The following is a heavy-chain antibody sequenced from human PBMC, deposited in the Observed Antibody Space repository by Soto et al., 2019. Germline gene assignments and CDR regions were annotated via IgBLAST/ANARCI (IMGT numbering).Heavy chain of an antibody. CDR3: LDRADPPRGGYYFDS. CDR2: IYWDDDK. V-gene: IGHV2-5*02. CDR1: GFSLSTSGVG. D-gene: IGHD3-10*01. J-gene: IGHJ4*02. Sequence: QITLKESGPALVKPTQTLTLTCTFSGFSLSTSGVGVGWIRQPPGKALEWLALIYWDDDKRYSPSLKSRLAITQDTSKNQVVRTMTNVDPVDTATYYWLDRADPPRGGYYFDSWGQGTLVTVSS.